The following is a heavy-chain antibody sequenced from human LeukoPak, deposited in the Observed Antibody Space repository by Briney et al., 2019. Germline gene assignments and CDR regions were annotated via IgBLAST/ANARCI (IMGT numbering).Heavy chain of an antibody. CDR2: INPNSGGT. CDR1: GYTFTGYY. CDR3: ARDREENSGWFRYYYYMDV. D-gene: IGHD6-19*01. J-gene: IGHJ6*03. V-gene: IGHV1-2*02. Sequence: GASVKVSCKASGYTFTGYYMHWVRQAPGQGLEWMGWINPNSGGTNYAQKFQGRVTMTRDTSISTAYMELSRLRSDDTAVYYCARDREENSGWFRYYYYMDVWGKGTTVTVSS.